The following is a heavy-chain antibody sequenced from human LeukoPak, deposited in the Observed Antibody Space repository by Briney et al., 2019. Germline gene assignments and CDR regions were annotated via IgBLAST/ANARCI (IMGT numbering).Heavy chain of an antibody. CDR1: GFTFSSYW. CDR2: ISWNSGSI. V-gene: IGHV3-9*03. J-gene: IGHJ4*02. Sequence: GGSLRLSCAASGFTFSSYWMHWVRQAPGKGLEWVSGISWNSGSIGYADSVKGRFTISRDNAKNSLYLQMNSLRAEDMALYYCAKDMDDILTGPSFDYWGQGTLVTVSS. D-gene: IGHD3-9*01. CDR3: AKDMDDILTGPSFDY.